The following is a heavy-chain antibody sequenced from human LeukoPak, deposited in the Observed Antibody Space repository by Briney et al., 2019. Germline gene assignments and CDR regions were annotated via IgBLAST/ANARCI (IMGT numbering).Heavy chain of an antibody. J-gene: IGHJ6*03. CDR1: GGSISSSSYY. D-gene: IGHD5-24*01. V-gene: IGHV4-39*01. CDR3: AGQLEIYYYYYMDV. CDR2: IYYSGST. Sequence: KPSETLSLTCTVSGGSISSSSYYWGWTRQPPGKGLEWIGSIYYSGSTYYNPSLKSRVTISVDTSKNQFSLKLSSVTAADTAVYYCAGQLEIYYYYYMDVWGKGTTVTVSS.